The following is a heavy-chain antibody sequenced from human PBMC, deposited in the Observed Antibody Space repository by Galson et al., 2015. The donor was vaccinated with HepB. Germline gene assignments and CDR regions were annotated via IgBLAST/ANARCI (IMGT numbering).Heavy chain of an antibody. J-gene: IGHJ2*01. V-gene: IGHV3-48*02. CDR1: GFTFSSYS. CDR3: ARDPPGVPVAIRGYWYFDL. CDR2: ISSSSSTI. Sequence: SLRLSCAASGFTFSSYSMNWVRQAPGKGLEWVSYISSSSSTIYYADSVKGRFTISRDNAKNSLYLQMNSLRDEDTAVYYCARDPPGVPVAIRGYWYFDLWGRGTLVTVSS. D-gene: IGHD2-2*02.